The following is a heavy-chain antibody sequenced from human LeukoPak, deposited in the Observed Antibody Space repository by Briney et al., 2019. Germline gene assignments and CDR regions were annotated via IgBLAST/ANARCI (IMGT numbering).Heavy chain of an antibody. V-gene: IGHV5-51*01. CDR2: IYPGDSDT. Sequence: GESLKISCKGSGYSFTSYWISWVRQMPGKGLEWMGIIYPGDSDTRYSPSFQGQVTISADKSISTAYLQWSSLKASDTAMYYCARKDGYSSSEYYFDYWGQGTLVTVSS. D-gene: IGHD6-13*01. CDR3: ARKDGYSSSEYYFDY. CDR1: GYSFTSYW. J-gene: IGHJ4*02.